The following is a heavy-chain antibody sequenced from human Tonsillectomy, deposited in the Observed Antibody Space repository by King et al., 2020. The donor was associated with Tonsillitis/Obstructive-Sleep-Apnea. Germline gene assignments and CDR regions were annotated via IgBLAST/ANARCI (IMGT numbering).Heavy chain of an antibody. CDR2: INTDGSGT. CDR1: GFTFSSYW. J-gene: IGHJ4*02. V-gene: IGHV3-74*01. D-gene: IGHD3-10*01. CDR3: VNSDSGRMG. Sequence: VQLVESGGGLVQPGGSLRLSCAASGFTFSSYWMHWVRQAPGKGLVWVSRINTDGSGTDYADSGKGRFTISRDNAKSTLYLQMNSLRAEDTAVYYCVNSDSGRMGWGQGTLVTVSS.